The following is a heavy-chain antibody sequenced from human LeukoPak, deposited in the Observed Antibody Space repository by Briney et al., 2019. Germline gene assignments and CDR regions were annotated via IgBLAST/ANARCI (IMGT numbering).Heavy chain of an antibody. CDR3: ARAKGDGSGSLGFDY. Sequence: ASVKVCCKASGYTYTSYGISWVRQAPGQGHEWMGWISAYNGNTNYAQKLQGRVTMTTDTSTSTAYMELRSLRSDDTAVYYCARAKGDGSGSLGFDYWGQGTLVTVSS. CDR2: ISAYNGNT. V-gene: IGHV1-18*01. J-gene: IGHJ4*02. CDR1: GYTYTSYG. D-gene: IGHD3-10*01.